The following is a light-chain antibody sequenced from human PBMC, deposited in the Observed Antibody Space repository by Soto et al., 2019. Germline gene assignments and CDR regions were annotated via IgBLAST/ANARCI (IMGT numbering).Light chain of an antibody. Sequence: EIVMTQSPATLSVSPGERVTLSCRASQSVSSSLAWYQQKPGQAPRLLIYGASTRATGIPARFSGSGSGTEFNLTISSLQSEDLAVYYCQQYNNWPPFTFGPGTKVDIK. J-gene: IGKJ3*01. CDR3: QQYNNWPPFT. CDR1: QSVSSS. CDR2: GAS. V-gene: IGKV3-15*01.